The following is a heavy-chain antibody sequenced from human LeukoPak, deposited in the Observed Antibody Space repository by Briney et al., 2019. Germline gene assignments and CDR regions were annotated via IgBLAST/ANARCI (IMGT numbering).Heavy chain of an antibody. J-gene: IGHJ1*01. CDR2: ISSSSSHI. V-gene: IGHV3-21*01. Sequence: PGGSPRLSCAASGFTFSSYTMNWVRQAPGKGLEYVSSISSSSSHIYYADSVKGHFTISRDNTKSSLYLQMNSLRAEDMAVYYCARGYCGGDCYGDWGQGTLVTVSS. CDR3: ARGYCGGDCYGD. CDR1: GFTFSSYT. D-gene: IGHD2-21*02.